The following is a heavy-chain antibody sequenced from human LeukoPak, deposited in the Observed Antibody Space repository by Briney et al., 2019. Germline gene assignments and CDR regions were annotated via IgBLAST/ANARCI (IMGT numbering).Heavy chain of an antibody. D-gene: IGHD3-3*01. Sequence: GGSLRLSCAASGFTFSSYAMHWVRQAPGKGLEYVARISSNGGSTYYANSVKGRFTISRDNSKNTLYLQMGSLRAADMAVYYCARGGYYDFWSGTFDYWGQGTLVTVSS. J-gene: IGHJ4*02. CDR2: ISSNGGST. CDR1: GFTFSSYA. V-gene: IGHV3-64*01. CDR3: ARGGYYDFWSGTFDY.